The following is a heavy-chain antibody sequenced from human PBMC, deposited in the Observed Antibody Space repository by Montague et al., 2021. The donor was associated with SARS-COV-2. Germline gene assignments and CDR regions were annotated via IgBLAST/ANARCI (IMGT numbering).Heavy chain of an antibody. Sequence: SETLSLTCIVSGSSVRSYYWSWIRQPPGKGLEWIGYIYDSGSTNYNPSLTRRVTISVDTSKNQFSLKLSSVTAADTAVYYCARENTVTTFGGPYYIDSWGQGTLVTVSA. CDR2: IYDSGST. V-gene: IGHV4-59*02. J-gene: IGHJ4*02. CDR3: ARENTVTTFGGPYYIDS. CDR1: GSSVRSYY. D-gene: IGHD4-17*01.